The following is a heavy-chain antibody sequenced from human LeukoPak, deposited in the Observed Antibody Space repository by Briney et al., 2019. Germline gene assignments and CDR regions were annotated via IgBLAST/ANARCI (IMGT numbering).Heavy chain of an antibody. V-gene: IGHV4-39*01. D-gene: IGHD2-15*01. CDR1: GGSISSSSYY. CDR3: ARHRELGYCSGGSCSDAFDI. J-gene: IGHJ3*02. CDR2: IYYSGST. Sequence: PSETLSLTCTVSGGSISSSSYYWGWIRQPPGKGLEWIGSIYYSGSTYYNPSLKSRVTISVDTSKNQFSLKLSSVTAADTAVYYCARHRELGYCSGGSCSDAFDIWGQGTMVTVSS.